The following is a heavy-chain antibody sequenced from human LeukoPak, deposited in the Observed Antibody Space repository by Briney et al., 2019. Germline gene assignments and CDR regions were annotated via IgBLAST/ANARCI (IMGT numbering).Heavy chain of an antibody. V-gene: IGHV3-74*01. CDR3: SRDNPFGAY. J-gene: IGHJ4*02. CDR2: VSSDGRNT. D-gene: IGHD4/OR15-4a*01. CDR1: GFTFSSYW. Sequence: GGSLRLSCAASGFTFSSYWMHWVRQAPGKGLVWVSRVSSDGRNTIYADSVKGRFTISRDNAMNTLYLQMNSLRAEDTAVYYCSRDNPFGAYWGQGTLVTVSS.